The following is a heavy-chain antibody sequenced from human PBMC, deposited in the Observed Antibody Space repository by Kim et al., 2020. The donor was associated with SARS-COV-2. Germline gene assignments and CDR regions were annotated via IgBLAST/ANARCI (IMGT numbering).Heavy chain of an antibody. CDR1: GFTFKNFA. CDR3: VPYMRISYWFDS. D-gene: IGHD2-2*02. V-gene: IGHV3-64D*06. CDR2: ITANGDTI. J-gene: IGHJ5*01. Sequence: GGSLRLSCSGSGFTFKNFAMHWVRKAPGKGLRSVSVITANGDTIYYADSVKGRFTVSRDNSKNMLYLQMNGLTAEDTALYYCVPYMRISYWFDSWGQGTLVTVSS.